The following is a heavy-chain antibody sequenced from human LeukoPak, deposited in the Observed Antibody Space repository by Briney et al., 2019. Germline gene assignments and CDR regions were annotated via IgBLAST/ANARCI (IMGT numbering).Heavy chain of an antibody. D-gene: IGHD3-3*01. CDR1: GGSFSGYY. J-gene: IGHJ4*02. V-gene: IGHV4-34*01. Sequence: SETLSLTCAVYGGSFSGYYWSWIRQPPGKGLEWIGEINHSGSTNYNPFLKSRVTISVDTSKNQFSLKLSSVTAADTAVYYCASTKPYYDFWSGYYGLYYWGQGTLVTVSS. CDR3: ASTKPYYDFWSGYYGLYY. CDR2: INHSGST.